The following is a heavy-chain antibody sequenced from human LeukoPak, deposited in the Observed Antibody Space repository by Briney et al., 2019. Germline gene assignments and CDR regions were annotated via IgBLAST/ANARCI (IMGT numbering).Heavy chain of an antibody. V-gene: IGHV3-21*01. CDR3: ARDTPLVGLRGTLVY. J-gene: IGHJ4*02. CDR1: GFTFSSYS. CDR2: ISSSSSYI. Sequence: GGSLRLSCAASGFTFSSYSMNWVRQAPGKGLEWVSSISSSSSYIYYADSVKGRFTISRDNSKNTLYLQMNSLRAEDTAVYYCARDTPLVGLRGTLVYWGQGTLVTVSS. D-gene: IGHD1-26*01.